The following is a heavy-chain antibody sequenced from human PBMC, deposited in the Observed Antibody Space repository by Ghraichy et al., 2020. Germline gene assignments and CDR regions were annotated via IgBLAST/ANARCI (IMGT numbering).Heavy chain of an antibody. D-gene: IGHD5-18*01. CDR2: IWYDGSNK. CDR3: AGGGYSYGLGPPYYFDY. CDR1: GFTFSSYG. J-gene: IGHJ4*02. Sequence: GGSLRLSCAASGFTFSSYGMHWVRQAPGKGLEWVAVIWYDGSNKYYADSVKGRFTISRDNSKNTLYLQMNSLRAEDTAVYYCAGGGYSYGLGPPYYFDYWGQGTLVTVSS. V-gene: IGHV3-33*01.